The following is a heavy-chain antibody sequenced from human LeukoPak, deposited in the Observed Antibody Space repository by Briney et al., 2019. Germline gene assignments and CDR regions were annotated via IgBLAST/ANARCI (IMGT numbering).Heavy chain of an antibody. CDR1: GYTFTGYY. D-gene: IGHD2-2*01. V-gene: IGHV1-2*02. Sequence: GASVKVSCKASGYTFTGYYMHWVRQAPGQGLEWMGWINPNSGGTNYAQKFQGRVTMTRDTSISTAYMELSRLRSDDTAVYYCARESEGPAANFDYWGQGTLVTVSS. J-gene: IGHJ4*02. CDR3: ARESEGPAANFDY. CDR2: INPNSGGT.